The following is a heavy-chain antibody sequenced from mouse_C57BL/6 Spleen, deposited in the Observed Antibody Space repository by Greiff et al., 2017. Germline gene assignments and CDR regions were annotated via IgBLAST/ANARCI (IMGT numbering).Heavy chain of an antibody. J-gene: IGHJ4*01. V-gene: IGHV5-4*01. CDR3: ARDTVRDYYAMDY. CDR1: GFTFSSYA. Sequence: EVKVVESGGGLVKPGGSLKLSCVASGFTFSSYAMSWVRQTPEKRLEWVATISDGGSYTYYPDNVKGRFTISRDNAKNNLYLQMSHLKSEDTAMYYCARDTVRDYYAMDYWGQGTSVTVSS. D-gene: IGHD1-1*01. CDR2: ISDGGSYT.